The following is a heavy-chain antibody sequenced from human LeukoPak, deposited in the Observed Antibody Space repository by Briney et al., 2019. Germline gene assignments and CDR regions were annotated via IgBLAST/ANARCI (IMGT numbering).Heavy chain of an antibody. J-gene: IGHJ4*02. CDR1: GFTFNNYA. CDR2: ISGSGTT. D-gene: IGHD1-26*01. Sequence: GGSLRLSCAASGFTFNNYAMTWVRQTPGKGLEWVSGISGSGTTYYADSVKGRFTISRDNSKNTLYLQMDSLRVEDTAGYYCAKDVRSGWELMLVHWGQGTLVTVSS. V-gene: IGHV3-23*01. CDR3: AKDVRSGWELMLVH.